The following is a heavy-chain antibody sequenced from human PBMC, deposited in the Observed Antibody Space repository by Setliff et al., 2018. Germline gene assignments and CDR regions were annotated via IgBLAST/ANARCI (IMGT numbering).Heavy chain of an antibody. CDR1: GYSFAKYA. V-gene: IGHV1-46*03. Sequence: ASVKVSCKASGYSFAKYALHWVRQAPGQGLEWMGIINPSGGSTTYAQKFQGRVTMTRDTSTSTVYMELSSLRSEDTAVYYCDRDRYYNSWSGTSITAPHDAFDIWGQGTMVTVSS. D-gene: IGHD3-3*01. CDR3: DRDRYYNSWSGTSITAPHDAFDI. CDR2: INPSGGST. J-gene: IGHJ3*02.